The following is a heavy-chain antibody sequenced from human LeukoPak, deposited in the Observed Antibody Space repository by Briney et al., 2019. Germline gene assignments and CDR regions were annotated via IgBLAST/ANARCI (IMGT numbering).Heavy chain of an antibody. CDR2: ISGSGGST. Sequence: PSETLSLTCTVSGGSISSYYWSWVRQAPGKGLEWVSAISGSGGSTYYADSVKGRFTISRDNSKNTLYLQMNSLRAEDTAVYYCAKDPPRYYDILTGPPSDAFDIWGQGTTVTVSS. CDR3: AKDPPRYYDILTGPPSDAFDI. D-gene: IGHD3-9*01. J-gene: IGHJ3*02. V-gene: IGHV3-23*01. CDR1: GGSISSYY.